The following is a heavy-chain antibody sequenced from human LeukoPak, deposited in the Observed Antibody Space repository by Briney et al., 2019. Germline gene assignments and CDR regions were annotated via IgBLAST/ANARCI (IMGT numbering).Heavy chain of an antibody. CDR1: GFTFSSYD. J-gene: IGHJ4*02. Sequence: GGSLRLSCAASGFTFSSYDMHWVRQATGKGLEWVSAIGTAGDTYYPGSVKGRFTISRENAKNSLYLQMNSLRAGDTAVYYCASSMITFGGVIVPYFDYWGQGTLVTVSS. CDR3: ASSMITFGGVIVPYFDY. V-gene: IGHV3-13*01. CDR2: IGTAGDT. D-gene: IGHD3-16*02.